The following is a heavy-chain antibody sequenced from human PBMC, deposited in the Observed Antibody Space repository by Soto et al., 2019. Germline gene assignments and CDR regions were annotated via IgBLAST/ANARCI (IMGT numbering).Heavy chain of an antibody. J-gene: IGHJ2*01. CDR3: ARELTGDWYVDV. V-gene: IGHV4-31*11. CDR2: IFYSGTT. CDR1: GGSISPAGYY. Sequence: QVQLQESGPGLVKPSETLSLTCAVFGGSISPAGYYWSWIRQHPEKGLEWIGYIFYSGTTYYNPSLKSRLTISVDTSKNHFSLKLTSVTAADTAVYHCARELTGDWYVDVWGRGTLVTVSS.